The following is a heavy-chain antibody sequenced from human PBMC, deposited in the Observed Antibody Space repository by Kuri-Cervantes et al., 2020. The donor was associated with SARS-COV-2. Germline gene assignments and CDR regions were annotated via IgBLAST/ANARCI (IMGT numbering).Heavy chain of an antibody. Sequence: GGSLRLSCAAPGFTFSSYSMNWVRQAPGKGLEWVSSISSSSSYIYYADSVKGRFTISRDNAKNSLYLQMDSLRAEDTAVYYCAREAGLGWFDPWGQGTLVTVSS. CDR1: GFTFSSYS. CDR3: AREAGLGWFDP. CDR2: ISSSSSYI. J-gene: IGHJ5*02. V-gene: IGHV3-21*01. D-gene: IGHD3-16*01.